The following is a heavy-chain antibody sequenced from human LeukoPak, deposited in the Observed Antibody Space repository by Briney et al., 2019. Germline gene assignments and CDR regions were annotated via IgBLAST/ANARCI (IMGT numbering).Heavy chain of an antibody. CDR2: ISSSSYI. V-gene: IGHV3-21*01. CDR1: GGTFSSYS. J-gene: IGHJ4*02. CDR3: ARATVEYDY. D-gene: IGHD4-23*01. Sequence: GGSLRLFCAASGGTFSSYSMNWVRQAPGRGLEWVSSISSSSYIYYADSVKGRFTISRDNAKNSLYLQMNSLRAEDTAVYYCARATVEYDYWGQGTLVTVSS.